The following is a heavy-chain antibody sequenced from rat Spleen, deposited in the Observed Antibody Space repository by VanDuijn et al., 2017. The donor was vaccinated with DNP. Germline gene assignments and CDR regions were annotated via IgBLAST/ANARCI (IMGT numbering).Heavy chain of an antibody. J-gene: IGHJ4*01. Sequence: EVQLVESGGGLVQPGRSLKLSCAASGLTFSDYAMAWVRQAPKKGLEWVATISHDDSGTYYRDSVKGRFTISRDNAQSTLYLQMDSLRSEDTATYYCTRHRTIMPYYYAMDAWGQGASVTVSS. CDR2: ISHDDSGT. CDR1: GLTFSDYA. D-gene: IGHD1-12*01. V-gene: IGHV5-17*01. CDR3: TRHRTIMPYYYAMDA.